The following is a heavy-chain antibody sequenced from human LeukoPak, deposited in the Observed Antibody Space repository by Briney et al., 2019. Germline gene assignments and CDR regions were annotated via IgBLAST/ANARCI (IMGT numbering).Heavy chain of an antibody. V-gene: IGHV1-46*03. D-gene: IGHD3-22*01. J-gene: IGHJ4*02. Sequence: ASVKVSCKASGYTFTSYYMHLVRQAPGRGLEWMGIINPSGGSTSCAQKFQGRVTMTRDTSTSTVYMELSSLRSEDTAVYYCARGDYYDSSGYYYGFGYWGQGTLVTVSS. CDR3: ARGDYYDSSGYYYGFGY. CDR1: GYTFTSYY. CDR2: INPSGGST.